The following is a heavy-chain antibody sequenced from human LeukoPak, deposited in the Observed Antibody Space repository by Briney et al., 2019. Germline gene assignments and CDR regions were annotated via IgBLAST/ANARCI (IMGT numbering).Heavy chain of an antibody. CDR1: GFTFSSYG. CDR3: AKAPVTSCRGAYCYPFDS. D-gene: IGHD2-21*01. J-gene: IGHJ4*02. V-gene: IGHV3-23*01. CDR2: ISGSGGST. Sequence: GGSLRLSCAASGFTFSSYGMSWVRQAPGKGLEWVSAISGSGGSTYYADSVRGRFTISRDNSKNTLYLQMNSLRAEDAAVYFCAKAPVTSCRGAYCYPFDSWGQGTLVTVSS.